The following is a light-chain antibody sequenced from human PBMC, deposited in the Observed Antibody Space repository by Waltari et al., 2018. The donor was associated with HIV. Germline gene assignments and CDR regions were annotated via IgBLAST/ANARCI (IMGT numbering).Light chain of an antibody. CDR3: GTWDSSLSLYV. V-gene: IGLV1-51*01. J-gene: IGLJ1*01. CDR2: DNE. CDR1: NSNVANNF. Sequence: QSVLTQPPSVSAAPGQKVTISCSGDNSNVANNFVSWYQQLPGRAPRLLIYDNEKRPSRIPDRFSAFKAGMSATLVITGFQIVDEADYYCGTWDSSLSLYVFGTGTTVAVL.